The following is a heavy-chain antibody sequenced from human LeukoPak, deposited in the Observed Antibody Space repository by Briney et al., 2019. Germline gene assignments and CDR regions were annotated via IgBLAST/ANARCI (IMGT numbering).Heavy chain of an antibody. J-gene: IGHJ4*02. CDR3: AKGRTEGGTLALDY. Sequence: GGSLRLSCAASGFTFSSYGMSWVRQAPGKGLEWVSAISGSGGSTYYVDSVKGRFTISRDNSKNTLYLQINSLRAEDTAVYYRAKGRTEGGTLALDYWGQGALVTVSS. D-gene: IGHD6-19*01. CDR1: GFTFSSYG. CDR2: ISGSGGST. V-gene: IGHV3-23*01.